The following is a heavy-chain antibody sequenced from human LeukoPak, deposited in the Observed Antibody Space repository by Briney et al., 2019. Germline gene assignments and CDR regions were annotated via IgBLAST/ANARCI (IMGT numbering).Heavy chain of an antibody. J-gene: IGHJ4*02. CDR1: GGSISSYY. V-gene: IGHV4-59*01. CDR2: IHYSGNT. D-gene: IGHD5-18*01. Sequence: SETLSLTCTVSGGSISSYYWSWIRQPPGKGLEWIAHIHYSGNTNYNPSLTSRVTISIDTSKNQFSLKLNSVTAADTAVYYCAREDTREFDYWGQGTLVTVSS. CDR3: AREDTREFDY.